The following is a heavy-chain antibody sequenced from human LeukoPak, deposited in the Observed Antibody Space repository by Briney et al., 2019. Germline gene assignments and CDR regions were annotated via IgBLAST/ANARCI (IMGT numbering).Heavy chain of an antibody. J-gene: IGHJ5*02. CDR1: GYTFTSYD. D-gene: IGHD2-2*01. CDR2: MNPNSGNT. CDR3: ARDRCSSTSCYFDP. Sequence: ASVKVSCKASGYTFTSYDINWVRQATGQGLEWMGWMNPNSGNTGYAQKFQGRVTMTRNTSISTTYMELSSLRSEDTAVYYCARDRCSSTSCYFDPWGQGTLVTVSS. V-gene: IGHV1-8*01.